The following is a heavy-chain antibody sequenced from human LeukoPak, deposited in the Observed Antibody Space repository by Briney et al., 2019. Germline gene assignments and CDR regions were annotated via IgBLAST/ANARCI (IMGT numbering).Heavy chain of an antibody. CDR3: ARSLRYFDWLTEYFQH. D-gene: IGHD3-9*01. Sequence: ASVKVSCKASGYTFTSYYMHWVRQAPGQGLEWMGIINPSGGSTSYAQKLQGRVTMTTDTSTSTAYMELRSLRSDDTAVYYCARSLRYFDWLTEYFQHWGQGTLVTVSS. J-gene: IGHJ1*01. CDR1: GYTFTSYY. CDR2: INPSGGST. V-gene: IGHV1-46*01.